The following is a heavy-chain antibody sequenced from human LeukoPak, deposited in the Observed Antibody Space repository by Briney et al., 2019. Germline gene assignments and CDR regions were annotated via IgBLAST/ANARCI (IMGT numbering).Heavy chain of an antibody. J-gene: IGHJ6*02. CDR1: GGTFSSYA. CDR2: IIPIFGIA. Sequence: SVKVSCKASGGTFSSYAISWVRQAPGQGLEWMGRIIPIFGIANYAQKFQGRVTITADKSTSTAYMELSSLRSEDTAVYYCARAHYDIVVVPAAYGTDVWGQGTTVTVSS. D-gene: IGHD2-2*01. V-gene: IGHV1-69*04. CDR3: ARAHYDIVVVPAAYGTDV.